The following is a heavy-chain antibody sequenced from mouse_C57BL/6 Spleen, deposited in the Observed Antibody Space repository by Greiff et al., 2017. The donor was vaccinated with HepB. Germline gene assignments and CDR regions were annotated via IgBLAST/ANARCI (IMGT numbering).Heavy chain of an antibody. CDR3: ARSRAYDYYFDY. V-gene: IGHV1-81*01. CDR1: GYTFTSYG. Sequence: QVQLKQSGAELARPGASVKLSCKASGYTFTSYGISWVKQRTGQGLEWIGEIYPRSGNTYYNEKFKGKATLTADKSSSTAYMELRSLTSEDSAVYFCARSRAYDYYFDYWGQGTTLTVSS. CDR2: IYPRSGNT. D-gene: IGHD2-4*01. J-gene: IGHJ2*01.